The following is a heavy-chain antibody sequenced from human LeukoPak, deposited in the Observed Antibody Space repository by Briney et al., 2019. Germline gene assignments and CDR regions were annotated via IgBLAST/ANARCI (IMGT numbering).Heavy chain of an antibody. Sequence: ASVKVSCKASGYTFTSYDINWVRQATGQGLEWMGWMNPNSGNTGYAQKFQGRVTITRNTSISTAYMELSSLRSEDTAVYYCARESTSQAQRAMGDSSGYYFGYWGQGTLVTVSS. CDR3: ARESTSQAQRAMGDSSGYYFGY. J-gene: IGHJ4*02. CDR2: MNPNSGNT. V-gene: IGHV1-8*03. D-gene: IGHD3-22*01. CDR1: GYTFTSYD.